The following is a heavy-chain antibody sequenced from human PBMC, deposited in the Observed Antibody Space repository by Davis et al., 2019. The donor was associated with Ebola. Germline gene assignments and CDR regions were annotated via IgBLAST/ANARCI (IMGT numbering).Heavy chain of an antibody. CDR2: VHGGNGNT. CDR3: ARATFGYNSGWYADY. V-gene: IGHV1-3*01. Sequence: ASVKVSCKASGFSLTNYAIHWMRQAPGQRLEWVGWVHGGNGNTKYSQRFQGRVTITTDTSASTVYLDLTSLRSDDTAVIYCARATFGYNSGWYADYWGQGTLVTVSS. CDR1: GFSLTNYA. D-gene: IGHD6-19*01. J-gene: IGHJ4*02.